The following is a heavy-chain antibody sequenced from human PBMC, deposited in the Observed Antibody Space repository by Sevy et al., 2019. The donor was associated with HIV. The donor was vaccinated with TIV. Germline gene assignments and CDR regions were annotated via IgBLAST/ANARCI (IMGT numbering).Heavy chain of an antibody. CDR3: ARDTLGYGGNPNLDLDL. V-gene: IGHV3-74*01. D-gene: IGHD4-17*01. Sequence: GGSLRLSCAASGFSFSRYFMHWVRQAPGEGLVWVSRINSEGSTTNYADSVEGRFTVSRENAKKTRYLELHSLRVEDTATYYCARDTLGYGGNPNLDLDLWGQGTLVTVSS. CDR2: INSEGSTT. J-gene: IGHJ5*02. CDR1: GFSFSRYF.